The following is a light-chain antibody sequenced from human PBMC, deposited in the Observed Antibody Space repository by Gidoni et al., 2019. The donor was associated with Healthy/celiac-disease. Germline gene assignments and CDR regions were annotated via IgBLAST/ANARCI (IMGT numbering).Light chain of an antibody. CDR2: GAS. J-gene: IGKJ4*01. V-gene: IGKV3-20*01. Sequence: ELVLTQLPGTLALSPVNTATLTYRASQSVSSTYLAWYLQKPGQAPRLLIYGASSRSTGIPDRFSGSGSGTDFTLKISRLEAEDVAVYYCQQYGSSPLTFGGGTQVEIK. CDR1: QSVSSTY. CDR3: QQYGSSPLT.